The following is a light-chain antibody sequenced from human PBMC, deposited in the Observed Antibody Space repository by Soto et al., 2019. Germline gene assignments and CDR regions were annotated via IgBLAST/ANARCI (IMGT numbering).Light chain of an antibody. CDR2: LGS. J-gene: IGKJ2*01. V-gene: IGKV2-28*01. CDR3: MQTLQTPPA. Sequence: EIVMTQSPLSLPVTPGEPASISCRSSQSLLHSDGYNFLQWYLQKPGQSPQLLIYLGSNRASGVPDRFSGSGSGTEFTLKISRVEAEDVGVYYCMQTLQTPPAFGQGTKVEIK. CDR1: QSLLHSDGYNF.